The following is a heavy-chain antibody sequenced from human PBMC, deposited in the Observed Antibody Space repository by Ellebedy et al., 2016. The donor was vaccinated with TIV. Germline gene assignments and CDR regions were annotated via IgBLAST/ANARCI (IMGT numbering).Heavy chain of an antibody. D-gene: IGHD3/OR15-3a*01. CDR3: ARHNDLDY. V-gene: IGHV3-30*03. CDR2: ISHDRSHQ. Sequence: PGGSLRLSCAASGFTVGTNHMSWVRQTPGKGLEWVALISHDRSHQYYTDSVKGRFTISRDNSKDTVYLQLNSLRPEDTAVYYCARHNDLDYWGQGTLVTVAS. CDR1: GFTVGTNH. J-gene: IGHJ4*02.